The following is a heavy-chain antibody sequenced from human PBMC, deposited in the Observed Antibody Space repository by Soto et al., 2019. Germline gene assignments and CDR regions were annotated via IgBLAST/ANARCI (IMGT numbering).Heavy chain of an antibody. D-gene: IGHD2-2*01. J-gene: IGHJ4*02. CDR3: AKDKVKYCSSASCFASSLDS. V-gene: IGHV3-23*01. CDR2: ISGSGGGT. Sequence: GGSLRLSCAASGFTFINYAMSWVRQAPGKGLEWVSSISGSGGGTYYADSVKGRFTISRDNSKNTLFLQMNSLRAEDTAVYYCAKDKVKYCSSASCFASSLDSWGQGTQVTVSS. CDR1: GFTFINYA.